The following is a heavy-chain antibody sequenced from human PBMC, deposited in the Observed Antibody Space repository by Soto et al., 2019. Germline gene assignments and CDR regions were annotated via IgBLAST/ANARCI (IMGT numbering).Heavy chain of an antibody. D-gene: IGHD5-18*01. CDR3: ASPGYSYGIDY. CDR1: GGSISSRSYY. V-gene: IGHV4-39*01. CDR2: IYYSGST. J-gene: IGHJ4*02. Sequence: QLQLQESGPGLVKPSETLSLTCTVSGGSISSRSYYWGWIRQPPGKGLEWIGSIYYSGSTYYNPSLKSRVTISVDTSKNQFSLKLSSVTAADTAVYYCASPGYSYGIDYWGQGTLVTVSS.